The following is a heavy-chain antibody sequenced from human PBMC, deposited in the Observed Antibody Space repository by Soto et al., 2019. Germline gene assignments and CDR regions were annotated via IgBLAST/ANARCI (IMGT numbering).Heavy chain of an antibody. J-gene: IGHJ2*01. CDR1: GFSVSSYY. CDR2: LYSGDIK. D-gene: IGHD6-13*01. CDR3: ARETVAEDAPFDL. V-gene: IGHV3-66*01. Sequence: GSLRLSCAASGFSVSSYYMNWVRQAPGKGLEWVSGLYSGDIKQYVESVKGRFTISRDTSKNTLTLQMNSLRAEDTAVYYCARETVAEDAPFDLWGRGTPVTVAS.